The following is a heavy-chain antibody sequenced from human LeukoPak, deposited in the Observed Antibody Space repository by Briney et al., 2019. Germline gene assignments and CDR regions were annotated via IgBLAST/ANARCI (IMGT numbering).Heavy chain of an antibody. CDR2: INPSGGST. J-gene: IGHJ4*02. D-gene: IGHD5-12*01. CDR3: ARGAGNRGYSGYDSGDNFDY. CDR1: GYTFTSYY. V-gene: IGHV1-46*01. Sequence: GASVKVSCKASGYTFTSYYMHWVRQAPGQGLEWMRIINPSGGSTSYAQKFQGRVTMTRDTSTSTVYMELSSLRSEDTAVYYCARGAGNRGYSGYDSGDNFDYWGQGTLVTVSS.